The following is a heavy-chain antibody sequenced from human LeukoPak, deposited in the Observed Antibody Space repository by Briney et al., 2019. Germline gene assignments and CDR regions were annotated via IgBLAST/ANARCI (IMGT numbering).Heavy chain of an antibody. CDR1: GYTFTSYD. V-gene: IGHV1-8*03. J-gene: IGHJ6*03. Sequence: GASVKVSCKASGYTFTSYDINWVRQATGQGLEWMGWMNPNSGNTGYAQKFQGRVTITRNTSISTAYMELSSLRSEDTAVYYCARGTPPLLLWFGELLSRTRTDYYYYMDVWGKGTTVTVSS. CDR3: ARGTPPLLLWFGELLSRTRTDYYYYMDV. CDR2: MNPNSGNT. D-gene: IGHD3-10*01.